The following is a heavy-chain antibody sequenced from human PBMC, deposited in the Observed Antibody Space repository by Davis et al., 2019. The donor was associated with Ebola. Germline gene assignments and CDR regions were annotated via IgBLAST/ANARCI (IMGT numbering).Heavy chain of an antibody. D-gene: IGHD3-3*01. V-gene: IGHV3-74*01. Sequence: GESLKISCAASGFTFTAAWMSWVRQAPGKGLVWVSRINNDGSSTSYADSVKGRFTISRDNAKNTLYLQMNILRAEDTAVYYCARDRVPITIFGVVTPFSDAFDIWGQGTMVTVSS. CDR2: INNDGSST. J-gene: IGHJ3*02. CDR1: GFTFTAAW. CDR3: ARDRVPITIFGVVTPFSDAFDI.